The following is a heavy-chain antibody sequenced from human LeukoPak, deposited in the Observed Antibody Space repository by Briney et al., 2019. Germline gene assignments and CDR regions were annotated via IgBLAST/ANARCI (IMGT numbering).Heavy chain of an antibody. CDR1: GFTFDSYA. CDR2: ISGSGDNT. J-gene: IGHJ4*02. D-gene: IGHD3-22*01. CDR3: AKLRHLDSRAYYSFAY. Sequence: GGSLRLSCAASGFTFDSYAMSWVRQAPGKGLEWVSAISGSGDNTYYADSAKGRFTISRDNSKNTLYLQMNSLRAEDTAVYYCAKLRHLDSRAYYSFAYWGQGTLVTVSS. V-gene: IGHV3-23*01.